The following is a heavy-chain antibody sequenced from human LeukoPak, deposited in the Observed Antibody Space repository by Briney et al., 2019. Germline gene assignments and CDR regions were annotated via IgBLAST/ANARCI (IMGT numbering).Heavy chain of an antibody. CDR2: VRYDGGDK. D-gene: IGHD4-23*01. Sequence: GRSLRLSCIASGFPLSHHGMHWVRQPPGKGLEWVAFVRYDGGDKYYADSVKGRFTVSRDNSNNALDLQMNTLTVEDTAVYYCARALSSAGGSYYFDFWGQGTLVTVSS. CDR3: ARALSSAGGSYYFDF. J-gene: IGHJ4*02. V-gene: IGHV3-33*01. CDR1: GFPLSHHG.